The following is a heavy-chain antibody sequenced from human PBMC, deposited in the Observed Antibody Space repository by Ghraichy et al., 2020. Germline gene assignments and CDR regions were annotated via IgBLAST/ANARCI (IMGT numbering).Heavy chain of an antibody. Sequence: SGPTLVKPTQTLTLTCTFSGFSLSTSGMRVSWIRQPPGKALEWLARIDWDDDKFYSTSLKTRLTISKGTSKNQVVLTMTNMDPVDTATYYCARMSGGSIYTWFDPWGQGILVTVSS. CDR2: IDWDDDK. CDR3: ARMSGGSIYTWFDP. V-gene: IGHV2-70*04. CDR1: GFSLSTSGMR. D-gene: IGHD6-19*01. J-gene: IGHJ5*02.